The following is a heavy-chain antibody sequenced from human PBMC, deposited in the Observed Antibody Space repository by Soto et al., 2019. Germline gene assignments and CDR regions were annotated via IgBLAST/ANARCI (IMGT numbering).Heavy chain of an antibody. V-gene: IGHV3-9*01. J-gene: IGHJ3*02. CDR3: AKDRGYSGYLVFLHAFDI. D-gene: IGHD5-12*01. CDR1: GFTFDDYA. Sequence: EVQLVESGGGLVQPGRSLRLSCAASGFTFDDYAMHWVRQAPGKGLEWVSGISWNSGSIGSADSVKGRFTLSRDNAKNSLYLQMNSLRAEDTALYYCAKDRGYSGYLVFLHAFDIWGQGTMFTVSS. CDR2: ISWNSGSI.